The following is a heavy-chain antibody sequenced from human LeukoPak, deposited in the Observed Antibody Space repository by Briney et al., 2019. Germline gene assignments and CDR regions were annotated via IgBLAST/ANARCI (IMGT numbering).Heavy chain of an antibody. CDR3: ARGLTGTTAVDV. CDR2: ISASGYST. Sequence: GGSLRLSCAASGFTFSSYAMSWVRQAPGKGLEWVSAISASGYSTHYADSVKGRFTISRDNSKNTLYLQMNSLRAEDTAVYYCARGLTGTTAVDVWGKGTTVTVSS. J-gene: IGHJ6*04. CDR1: GFTFSSYA. D-gene: IGHD1-7*01. V-gene: IGHV3-23*01.